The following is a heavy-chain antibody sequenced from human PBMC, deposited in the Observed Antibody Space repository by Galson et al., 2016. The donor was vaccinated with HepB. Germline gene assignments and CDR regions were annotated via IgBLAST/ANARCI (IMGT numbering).Heavy chain of an antibody. CDR3: ARSNVRYFDGFHIAGGTFNI. CDR2: ISSSSSTI. D-gene: IGHD3-9*01. J-gene: IGHJ3*02. Sequence: SLRLSCAASGFTFTDYYMTWIRQAPGKGLEWLSYISSSSSTIYYADAVRGRFTISRDNAKNSLYLQMNSLKAEDTAVYYCARSNVRYFDGFHIAGGTFNIWGQGTLVTVAS. CDR1: GFTFTDYY. V-gene: IGHV3-11*01.